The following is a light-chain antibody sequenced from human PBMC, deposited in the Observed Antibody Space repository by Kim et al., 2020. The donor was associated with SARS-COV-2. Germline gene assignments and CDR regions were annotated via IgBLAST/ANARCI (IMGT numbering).Light chain of an antibody. CDR1: QSIGNY. J-gene: IGKJ4*01. Sequence: SVGETITITCRTSQSIGNYLNWYQQSPGKAPDLLIYAASSLQSGVPSRFSGSGSGTEFTLTITSLQPEDFATYYCQQSYSTPLTFGGGTKVDIK. CDR2: AAS. CDR3: QQSYSTPLT. V-gene: IGKV1-39*01.